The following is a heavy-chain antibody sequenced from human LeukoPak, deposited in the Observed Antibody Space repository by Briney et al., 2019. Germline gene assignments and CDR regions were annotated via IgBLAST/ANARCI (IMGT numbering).Heavy chain of an antibody. CDR1: AYSINIGYY. D-gene: IGHD1/OR15-1a*01. CDR3: ARGVGTGPIDY. CDR2: FYHSGST. V-gene: IGHV4-38-2*01. Sequence: SETLSLTCAVSAYSINIGYYWGWIRQPPGKGLEWIVSFYHSGSTHYNSSLKSRVTLSVDTSKNQFSLKMSSVAAADTAMYYCARGVGTGPIDYWGQGTLVTVSS. J-gene: IGHJ4*02.